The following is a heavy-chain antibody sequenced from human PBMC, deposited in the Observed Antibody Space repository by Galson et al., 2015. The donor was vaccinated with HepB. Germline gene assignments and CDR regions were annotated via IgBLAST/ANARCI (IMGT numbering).Heavy chain of an antibody. CDR1: GGSISSGGYS. CDR2: IYYTGST. J-gene: IGHJ6*02. CDR3: ARAASDTLTYAMDV. V-gene: IGHV4-30-4*07. D-gene: IGHD3-9*01. Sequence: TLSPTCTVSGGSISSGGYSWTWIRQPPGQGLEWFGCIYYTGSTYYNQAPMSRVTISVDTSKNQFSLKLTSVTATDAAVYYFARAASDTLTYAMDVWGQGTTVTVSS.